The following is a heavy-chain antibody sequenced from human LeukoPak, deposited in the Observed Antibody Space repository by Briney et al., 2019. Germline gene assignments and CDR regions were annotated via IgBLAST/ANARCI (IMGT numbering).Heavy chain of an antibody. Sequence: SETLSLTCAVYGGSFSGYYWSWIRQPPGKGLEWIGEINHSGSTNYNPSLKSRVTISVDTSKNQFSLKLSSVTAADTAVYYCARAGGFWSGYYFWGQGTLVTASS. CDR3: ARAGGFWSGYYF. V-gene: IGHV4-34*01. D-gene: IGHD3-3*01. CDR2: INHSGST. J-gene: IGHJ4*02. CDR1: GGSFSGYY.